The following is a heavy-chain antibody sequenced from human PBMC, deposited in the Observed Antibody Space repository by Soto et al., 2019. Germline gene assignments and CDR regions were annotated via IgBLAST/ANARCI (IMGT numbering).Heavy chain of an antibody. J-gene: IGHJ4*02. CDR3: ARIATTTLGGPIDY. Sequence: PSETLSLTCTVSAGSISSYYWSWIRQPPGRGLEWIGYIYYSGSTNYNPSLKSRVTISVDTSKNQFSLKLSSVTAADTAVYYCARIATTTLGGPIDYWGRGTLVTVSS. D-gene: IGHD4-4*01. CDR2: IYYSGST. V-gene: IGHV4-59*08. CDR1: AGSISSYY.